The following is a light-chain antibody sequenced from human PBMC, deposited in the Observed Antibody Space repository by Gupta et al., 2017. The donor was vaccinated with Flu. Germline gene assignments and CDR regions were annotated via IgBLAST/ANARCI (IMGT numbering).Light chain of an antibody. CDR1: SIGIET. V-gene: IGLV3-21*02. J-gene: IGLJ3*02. CDR3: QVWDRGSDYPSGG. CDR2: DES. Sequence: TARISGGGNSIGIETVNCSPQKPGQAPVLVLYDESARPSGIPERFSGSNSGNTATLTISRIEAGDEADYYCQVWDRGSDYPSGGFGGGTKLT.